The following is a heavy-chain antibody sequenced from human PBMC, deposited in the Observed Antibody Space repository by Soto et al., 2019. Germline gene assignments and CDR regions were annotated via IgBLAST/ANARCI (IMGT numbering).Heavy chain of an antibody. J-gene: IGHJ6*03. CDR2: INHSGST. CDR3: ARGFSFRAIPRAYYYYMDV. D-gene: IGHD3-16*01. Sequence: PSETLSLTCAVYGGSFSGYYWSWIRQPPGKGLEWIGEINHSGSTNYNPSLKSRVTISGDTSKNQCSLKLSSVTAADTAVYYCARGFSFRAIPRAYYYYMDVWGKGTTVTVSS. CDR1: GGSFSGYY. V-gene: IGHV4-34*01.